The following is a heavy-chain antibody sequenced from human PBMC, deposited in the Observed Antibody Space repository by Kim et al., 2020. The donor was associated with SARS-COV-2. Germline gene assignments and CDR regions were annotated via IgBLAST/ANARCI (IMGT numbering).Heavy chain of an antibody. CDR3: ARKKYYDSGGFDY. Sequence: SETLSLTCSVSGESITDNYWTWIRQPPGTGLEWIGYIYYTIRGSTSYSPSLKSRVTISVDTSKNQFSLKLTSVTAADTAVYYCARKKYYDSGGFDYWGQGSLVTVSS. D-gene: IGHD3-22*01. CDR2: IYYTIRGST. CDR1: GESITDNY. J-gene: IGHJ4*02. V-gene: IGHV4-4*09.